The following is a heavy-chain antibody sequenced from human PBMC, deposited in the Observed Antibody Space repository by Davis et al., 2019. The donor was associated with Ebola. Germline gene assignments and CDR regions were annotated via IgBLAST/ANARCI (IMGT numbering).Heavy chain of an antibody. CDR3: ARGEQLVRQNIAFDI. CDR1: GGSMSSGDHL. D-gene: IGHD6-6*01. V-gene: IGHV4-30-4*08. J-gene: IGHJ3*02. CDR2: TYSSGSA. Sequence: PSETLSLTCTVSGGSMSSGDHLWTWLRQPPGRGLEWIGYTYSSGSAYYNPSLRSRIDVSVDTAKNQFSLKLTSVTDAYTAIYFCARGEQLVRQNIAFDIWGQGTVVSISS.